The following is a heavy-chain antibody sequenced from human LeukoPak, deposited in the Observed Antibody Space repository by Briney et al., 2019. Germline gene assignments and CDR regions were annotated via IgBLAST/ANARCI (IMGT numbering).Heavy chain of an antibody. CDR1: GGSISSSSYY. CDR2: IYYSGST. J-gene: IGHJ4*02. Sequence: PSETLSLTCTVSGGSISSSSYYWGWIRQPPGKGLEWIGSIYYSGSTYYNPSLKSRVTISVDTSKNQFSLKLSSVTAADTAVYYCARQGPGMRTYSFDYWGQGTLVTVSS. CDR3: ARQGPGMRTYSFDY. V-gene: IGHV4-39*01. D-gene: IGHD3-10*01.